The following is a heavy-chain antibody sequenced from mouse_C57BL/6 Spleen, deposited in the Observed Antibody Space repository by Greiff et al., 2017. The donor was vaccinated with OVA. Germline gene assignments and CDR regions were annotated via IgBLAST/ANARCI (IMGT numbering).Heavy chain of an antibody. J-gene: IGHJ2*01. Sequence: QVQLQQSGAELVRPGASVTLSCKASGYTFTDYEMHWVKQTPVHGLEWIGAIDPETGGTAYNQKFKGKAILTADKSSSTAYMELRSLTSEDSAVYYCTRLLLRRFDYWGQGTTLTVSS. D-gene: IGHD1-1*01. CDR3: TRLLLRRFDY. V-gene: IGHV1-15*01. CDR1: GYTFTDYE. CDR2: IDPETGGT.